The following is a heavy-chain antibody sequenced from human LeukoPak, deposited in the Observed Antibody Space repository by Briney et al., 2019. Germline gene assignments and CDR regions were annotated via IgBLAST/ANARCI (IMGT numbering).Heavy chain of an antibody. J-gene: IGHJ4*02. CDR3: ARDPSIVGATTDLPGY. V-gene: IGHV3-33*01. Sequence: GGSLRLSCAASGFTSSSYGMHWVRQAPGKGLEWVAVIWYDGSNKYYADSVKGRFTISRDNSKNTLYLQMNSLRAEDTAVYYCARDPSIVGATTDLPGYWGQGTLVTVSS. CDR2: IWYDGSNK. D-gene: IGHD1-26*01. CDR1: GFTSSSYG.